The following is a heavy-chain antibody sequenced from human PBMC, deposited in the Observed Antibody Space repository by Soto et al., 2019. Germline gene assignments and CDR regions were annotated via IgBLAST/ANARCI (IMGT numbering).Heavy chain of an antibody. CDR2: IIPISDTT. J-gene: IGHJ6*02. D-gene: IGHD2-2*01. V-gene: IGHV1-69*01. Sequence: QVQLVQSGAEVKKPGSSVKVSCKASGGTFSSYAISWVRQAPGQGLEWMGGIIPISDTTNYAQKFQGRVTITADESTSTVYMELGSLRSEDTAVYYCARSQGSSTSLEIYYYYYYGMDVWGQGTTVTVSS. CDR3: ARSQGSSTSLEIYYYYYYGMDV. CDR1: GGTFSSYA.